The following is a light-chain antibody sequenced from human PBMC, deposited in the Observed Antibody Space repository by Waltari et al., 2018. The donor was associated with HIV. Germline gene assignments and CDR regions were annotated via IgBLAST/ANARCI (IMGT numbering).Light chain of an antibody. CDR3: SSYTSSSTLYV. CDR1: SSDVGGYNY. CDR2: DVS. Sequence: QSALPQPASVSGSPGQSFPISFPGTSSDVGGYNYVSWYQQHPGKAPKPMIYDVSNRPSGVSNRFSGSKSDNTASLTISGLQAEDEADYYCSSYTSSSTLYVFGTGTKVTVL. J-gene: IGLJ1*01. V-gene: IGLV2-14*01.